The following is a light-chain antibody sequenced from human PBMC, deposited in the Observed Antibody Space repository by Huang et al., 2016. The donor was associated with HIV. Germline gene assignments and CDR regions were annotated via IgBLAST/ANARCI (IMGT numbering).Light chain of an antibody. J-gene: IGKJ2*01. V-gene: IGKV2-30*02. CDR2: KVS. Sequence: DVVMTQSPLSLPVTLGQPSSISCRSSQSLVHSDGTTYLNWFQQRPGQSPRRLMYKVSNRDAGVPDRFSGSGSGTDFTLKISRVEAEDVGVYYCMQGTHWPRTFGQGTKLEIK. CDR1: QSLVHSDGTTY. CDR3: MQGTHWPRT.